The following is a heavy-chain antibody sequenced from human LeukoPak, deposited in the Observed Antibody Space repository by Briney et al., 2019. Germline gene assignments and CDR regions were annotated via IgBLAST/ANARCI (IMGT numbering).Heavy chain of an antibody. CDR1: GGSISSYY. CDR3: ARDRIAVAGTDYYYYMDV. Sequence: SETLSLTCTVSGGSISSYYWSWIRQPPGKGLEWIGYIYYSGSTNYNPSLKSRVTISVDTSKTQFSLKLSSVTAADTAVYYCARDRIAVAGTDYYYYMDVWGKGTTVTVSS. J-gene: IGHJ6*03. CDR2: IYYSGST. D-gene: IGHD6-19*01. V-gene: IGHV4-59*01.